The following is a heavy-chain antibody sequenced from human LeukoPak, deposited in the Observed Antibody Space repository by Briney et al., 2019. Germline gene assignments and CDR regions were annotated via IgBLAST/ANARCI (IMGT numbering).Heavy chain of an antibody. D-gene: IGHD6-19*01. CDR2: ISYDGSDK. J-gene: IGHJ4*02. Sequence: PGGSLRLSCATSEFTFSNYEMNWVRQAPGKGLEWVAVISYDGSDKNYSDSVKGRFTISRDNSMDTLYLQMNSLRAEDTAVYYCARAVYRSGGYYFDYWGQGILVTVSS. CDR1: EFTFSNYE. CDR3: ARAVYRSGGYYFDY. V-gene: IGHV3-30*04.